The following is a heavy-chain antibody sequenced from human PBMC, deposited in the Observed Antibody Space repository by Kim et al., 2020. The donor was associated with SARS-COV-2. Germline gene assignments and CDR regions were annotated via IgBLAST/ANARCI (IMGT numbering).Heavy chain of an antibody. CDR2: INHSGST. CDR3: ARGGYGLGSYGMDV. J-gene: IGHJ6*01. V-gene: IGHV4-34*01. Sequence: SETLSLTCAVYGGSFSGYYWSWIRQPPGKGLEWIGEINHSGSTNYNPSLKSRVTISVDTSKNQFSLKLSSVTAADTAVYYCARGGYGLGSYGMDVWGQGT. D-gene: IGHD3-10*01. CDR1: GGSFSGYY.